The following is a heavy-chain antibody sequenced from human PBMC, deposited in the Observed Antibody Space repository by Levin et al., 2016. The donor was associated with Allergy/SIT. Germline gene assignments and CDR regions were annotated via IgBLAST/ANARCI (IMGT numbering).Heavy chain of an antibody. J-gene: IGHJ5*02. Sequence: SETLSLTCTVSGGSISSYYWSWIRQPPGKGLEWIGYIYYSGSTNYNPSLKSRVTISVDTSKNQFSLKLSSVTAADTAVYYCARSPRGSGSREYWFDPWGQGTLVTVSS. CDR3: ARSPRGSGSREYWFDP. D-gene: IGHD3-10*01. V-gene: IGHV4-59*08. CDR2: IYYSGST. CDR1: GGSISSYY.